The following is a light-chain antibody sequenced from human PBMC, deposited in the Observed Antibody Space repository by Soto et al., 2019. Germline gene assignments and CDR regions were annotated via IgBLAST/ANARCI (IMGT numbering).Light chain of an antibody. J-gene: IGKJ4*02. Sequence: EILMTQSPATLSVSPGERVILSCRASQSVGSTLAWYQQKPGQAPSLLIRGASTRATGVPARFSGSGSGTEFSITISSLQSEDFAVYYCQQYSTSFTFGGGTTLEIK. V-gene: IGKV3-15*01. CDR1: QSVGST. CDR3: QQYSTSFT. CDR2: GAS.